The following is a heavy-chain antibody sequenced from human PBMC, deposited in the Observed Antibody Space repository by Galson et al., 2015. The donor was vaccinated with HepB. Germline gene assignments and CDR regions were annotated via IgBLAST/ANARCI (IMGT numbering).Heavy chain of an antibody. Sequence: SLRLSCAASGFTFDDYAMHWVRQAPGKGLEWVSGISWNSGSIGYADSVKGRFTISRDNAKNSLYLQMNSLRAEDTALYYCAKAEWLYYFDYWGQGTLVTVSS. D-gene: IGHD3-3*01. J-gene: IGHJ4*02. CDR1: GFTFDDYA. CDR2: ISWNSGSI. CDR3: AKAEWLYYFDY. V-gene: IGHV3-9*01.